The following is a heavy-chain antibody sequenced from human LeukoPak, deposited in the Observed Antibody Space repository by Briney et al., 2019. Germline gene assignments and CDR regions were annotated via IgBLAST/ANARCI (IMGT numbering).Heavy chain of an antibody. J-gene: IGHJ4*02. CDR3: ARGLGAVTTTLGY. D-gene: IGHD4-17*01. CDR1: GGSISVYY. Sequence: SETLSLTCIVSGGSISVYYWSWIRQPPGKGLEWIGEINHSGSTNYNPSLKSRVTISVDTSKNQFSLKLSSVTAADTAVYYCARGLGAVTTTLGYWGQGTLVTVSS. CDR2: INHSGST. V-gene: IGHV4-34*01.